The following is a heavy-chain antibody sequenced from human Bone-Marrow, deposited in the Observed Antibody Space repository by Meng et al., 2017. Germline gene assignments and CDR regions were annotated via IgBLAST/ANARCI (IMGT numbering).Heavy chain of an antibody. J-gene: IGHJ6*02. CDR1: GFTFSSYW. V-gene: IGHV3-74*01. CDR3: AREGLRDFDWLLPVYYYYYGMDV. D-gene: IGHD3-9*01. CDR2: INSDGSST. Sequence: GESLKISCAASGFTFSSYWMHWVRQAPGKGLVWVSRINSDGSSTSYADSVKGRFTISRDNAKNTLYLQMNRLRAEDTAVYYCAREGLRDFDWLLPVYYYYYGMDVWGQGTTVTVSS.